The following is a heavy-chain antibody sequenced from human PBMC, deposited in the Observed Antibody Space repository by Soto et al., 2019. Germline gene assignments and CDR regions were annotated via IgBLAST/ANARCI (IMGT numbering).Heavy chain of an antibody. CDR1: GGTFNRHA. CDR2: IIPILNKV. Sequence: HVQLVQSGAEVKKTGSAVKVSCRASGGTFNRHAISRVRQAPGQGVGWMGGIIPILNKVNKVETLQGRVTITGEESTTTVYVELSSLTEEDTVVYFCAGDQGGTRGYGGYDAFDDWGQGTLVTVSS. D-gene: IGHD5-12*01. V-gene: IGHV1-69*01. CDR3: AGDQGGTRGYGGYDAFDD. J-gene: IGHJ4*02.